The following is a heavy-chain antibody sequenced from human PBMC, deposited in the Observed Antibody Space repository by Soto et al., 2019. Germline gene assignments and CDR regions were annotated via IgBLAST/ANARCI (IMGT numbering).Heavy chain of an antibody. V-gene: IGHV3-74*01. D-gene: IGHD2-2*01. J-gene: IGHJ4*02. CDR2: IKTDGSIT. Sequence: EVQLVESGGGLVQPGGSLRLSCAASGFTFSSYWMYWVRQAPGKGLVWVSRIKTDGSITSYADSVKGRFTVSRDNARDMLYLQMNSLRAEDTAVYYCAKGSSIWFNSYLDFWGQGTLITVFS. CDR1: GFTFSSYW. CDR3: AKGSSIWFNSYLDF.